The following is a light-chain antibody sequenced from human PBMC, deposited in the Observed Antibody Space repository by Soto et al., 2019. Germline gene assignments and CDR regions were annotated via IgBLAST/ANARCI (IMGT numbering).Light chain of an antibody. CDR1: SSNIGAGYA. Sequence: QAVLTQAPSVSGAPGQRVTISCTGGSSNIGAGYAVNWYQQLPGRAPKLLIYGNTNRPSGVPDRFSGSKSGTSASLAITGLQGEDEAVYYCAAWDDALNGVFGGGTKLTVL. J-gene: IGLJ3*02. CDR3: AAWDDALNGV. CDR2: GNT. V-gene: IGLV1-40*01.